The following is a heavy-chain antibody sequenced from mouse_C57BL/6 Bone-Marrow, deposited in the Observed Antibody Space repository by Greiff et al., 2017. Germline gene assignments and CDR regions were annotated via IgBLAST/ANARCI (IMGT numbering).Heavy chain of an antibody. CDR1: GFPITSGYY. V-gene: IGHV12-3*01. CDR3: AGASMVTTWYFDV. J-gene: IGHJ1*03. CDR2: ITHSGET. D-gene: IGHD2-2*01. Sequence: KVEESGPGLVKPSQSLFLTCSITGFPITSGYYWIWIRQSPGKPLEWMGYITHSGETFYNPSLQSPISITRETSKNQFFLQLNSVTTEDTAMYYCAGASMVTTWYFDVWGTGTTVTVSS.